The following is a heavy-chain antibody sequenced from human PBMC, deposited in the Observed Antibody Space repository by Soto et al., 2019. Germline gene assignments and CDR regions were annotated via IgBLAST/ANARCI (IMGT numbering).Heavy chain of an antibody. CDR3: AKDLRYSSGWYPYYFDY. J-gene: IGHJ4*02. CDR2: ISGSGGST. Sequence: LRLSCAASGFTFSSYAMSWVRQAPGKGLEWVSAISGSGGSTYYADSVKGRFTISRDNSKNTLYLQMNSLRAEDTAVYYCAKDLRYSSGWYPYYFDYWGQGTLVTVSS. V-gene: IGHV3-23*01. D-gene: IGHD6-19*01. CDR1: GFTFSSYA.